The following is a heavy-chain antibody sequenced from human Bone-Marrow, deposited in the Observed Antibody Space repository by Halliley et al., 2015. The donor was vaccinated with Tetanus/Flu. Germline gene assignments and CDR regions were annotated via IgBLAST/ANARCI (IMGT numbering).Heavy chain of an antibody. V-gene: IGHV3-74*01. D-gene: IGHD3-10*01. CDR3: AGGLGNYYDV. Sequence: LEWVSLITIDVSTTVYADSVKGRFTISRDNAKNTLYLDMNSLRVEDTAVYYCAGGLGNYYDVWGQGTLVTVSS. CDR2: ITIDVSTT. J-gene: IGHJ4*02.